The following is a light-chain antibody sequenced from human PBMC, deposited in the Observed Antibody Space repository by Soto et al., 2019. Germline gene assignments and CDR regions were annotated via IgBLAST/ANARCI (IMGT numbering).Light chain of an antibody. CDR1: QSVSSY. CDR2: DAS. CDR3: QQRLT. Sequence: EIVLTQSPATLSLSPGERATLSCRASQSVSSYLAWYQQKPGQAPRLLIYDASNSATGSPARFSGSGSGTDFTLTISSLEPEDFAVYYCQQRLTFGGGTKVEIK. V-gene: IGKV3-11*01. J-gene: IGKJ4*01.